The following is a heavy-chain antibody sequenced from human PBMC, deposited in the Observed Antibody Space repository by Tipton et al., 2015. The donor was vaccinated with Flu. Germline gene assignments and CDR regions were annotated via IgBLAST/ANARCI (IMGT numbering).Heavy chain of an antibody. CDR1: GGSVSSGSYY. D-gene: IGHD4-17*01. CDR2: IYYSGST. Sequence: TLSLTCTVSGGSVSSGSYYWSWIRQPPGKGLEWIGYIYYSGSTNYNPSLKSRVTISVDTSKNQFSLKLSSVTAADTAVYYCARAVTTSFYYYYYYMDVWGKGTTVTVSS. CDR3: ARAVTTSFYYYYYYMDV. J-gene: IGHJ6*03. V-gene: IGHV4-61*01.